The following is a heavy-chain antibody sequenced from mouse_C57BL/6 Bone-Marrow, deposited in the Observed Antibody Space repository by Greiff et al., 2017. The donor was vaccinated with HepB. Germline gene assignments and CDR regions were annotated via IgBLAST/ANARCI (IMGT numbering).Heavy chain of an antibody. CDR1: GFSLTSYG. J-gene: IGHJ4*01. CDR2: IWRDGGT. CDR3: SKDDYDAMDY. Sequence: VQLVESGPGLVAPSHSLSISCTVSGFSLTSYGVSWVRQPPGQGLEWLGVIWRDGGTNYHSAHLNRLSISKDNSKGHVYLKLNSLQTDDTTTYYCSKDDYDAMDYWGQGTSVTVSS. V-gene: IGHV2-3*01.